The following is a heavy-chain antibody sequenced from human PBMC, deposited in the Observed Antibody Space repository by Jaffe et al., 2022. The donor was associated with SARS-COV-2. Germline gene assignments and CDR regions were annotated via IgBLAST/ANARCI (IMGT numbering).Heavy chain of an antibody. D-gene: IGHD2-2*01. CDR2: ISGSGGST. CDR3: AKDHHCSSTSCQTNYFDY. Sequence: EVQLLESGGGLVQPGGSLRLSCAASGFTFSSYAMSWVRQAPGKGLEWVSAISGSGGSTYYADSVKGRFTISRDNSKNTLYLQMNSLRAEDTAVYYCAKDHHCSSTSCQTNYFDYWGQGTLVTVSS. V-gene: IGHV3-23*01. J-gene: IGHJ4*02. CDR1: GFTFSSYA.